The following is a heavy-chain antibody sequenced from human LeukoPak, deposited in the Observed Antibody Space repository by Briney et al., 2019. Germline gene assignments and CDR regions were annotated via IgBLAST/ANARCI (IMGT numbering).Heavy chain of an antibody. J-gene: IGHJ4*02. Sequence: PSGGSLRLSRTASGFTFSSYTMSWVRQAPGKGLKWVSTITTGGPNTYYADSVKGRFSVSRDDSKHTLYLQMNSLRAEDTAVYYCAKDGGLWVSAHWGDSWGRGTLVTVSS. D-gene: IGHD7-27*01. CDR3: AKDGGLWVSAHWGDS. V-gene: IGHV3-23*01. CDR1: GFTFSSYT. CDR2: ITTGGPNT.